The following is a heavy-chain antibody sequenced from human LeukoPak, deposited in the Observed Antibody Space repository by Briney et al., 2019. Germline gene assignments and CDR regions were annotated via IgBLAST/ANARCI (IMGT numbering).Heavy chain of an antibody. D-gene: IGHD3-9*01. Sequence: GGSLRLSCAASGFTFSSYSMLWVRQAPGKGLEWVSYISSSSSTIYYADSVKGRFTISRDNAKNSLYLQMNTLRAEDTAVYYCARVLRYFDWSDAFDIWGQGTMVTVSS. J-gene: IGHJ3*02. CDR1: GFTFSSYS. CDR3: ARVLRYFDWSDAFDI. V-gene: IGHV3-48*01. CDR2: ISSSSSTI.